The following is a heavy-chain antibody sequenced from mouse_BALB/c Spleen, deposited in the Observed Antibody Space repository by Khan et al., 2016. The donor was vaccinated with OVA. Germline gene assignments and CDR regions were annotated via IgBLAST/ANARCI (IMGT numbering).Heavy chain of an antibody. CDR3: AKNDASWFAY. CDR2: IYPGSGNS. V-gene: IGHV1-77*01. Sequence: QVQLQQSGPELVKPGASVKMSCKASGYTFTDYVINWVKQRSGQGLEWIGEIYPGSGNSYYSEKFKGKATLTADKSSSTAYMQLSSLTYEASAVXFCAKNDASWFAYWGQGTLVTVSA. J-gene: IGHJ3*01. CDR1: GYTFTDYV.